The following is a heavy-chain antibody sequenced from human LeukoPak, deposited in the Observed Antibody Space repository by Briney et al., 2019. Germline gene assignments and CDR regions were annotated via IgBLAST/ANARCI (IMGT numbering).Heavy chain of an antibody. CDR1: GGSISSSSYY. Sequence: SETLSLTCTVSGGSISSSSYYWGWIRQPPGKGLEWIGSIYYSGSTYYNPSLKSRVTISVDTSKNQFSLKLSSVTAADTAVYYCARVDTMIVVADNAFDIWGQGTMVTVSS. J-gene: IGHJ3*02. CDR2: IYYSGST. CDR3: ARVDTMIVVADNAFDI. D-gene: IGHD3-22*01. V-gene: IGHV4-39*01.